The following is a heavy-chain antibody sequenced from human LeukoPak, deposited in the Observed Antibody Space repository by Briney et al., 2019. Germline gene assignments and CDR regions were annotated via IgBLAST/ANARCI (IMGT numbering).Heavy chain of an antibody. CDR3: AASATYQPLLFD. V-gene: IGHV1-2*02. J-gene: IGHJ4*02. D-gene: IGHD2-21*02. Sequence: ASVKVSCKASGYTFTGYYMHWVRQAPGQGLEWMGWINPNSGCTNYAQKFQGRVTMTRDTSISTAYMELSRLRSDDTAVYYCAASATYQPLLFDWGQGTLVTVSS. CDR2: INPNSGCT. CDR1: GYTFTGYY.